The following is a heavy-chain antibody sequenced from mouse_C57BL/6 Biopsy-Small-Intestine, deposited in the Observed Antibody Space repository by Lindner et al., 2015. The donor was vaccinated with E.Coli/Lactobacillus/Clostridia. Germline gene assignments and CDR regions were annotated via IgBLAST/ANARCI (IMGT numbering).Heavy chain of an antibody. CDR1: GYTFTDYN. D-gene: IGHD3-2*02. J-gene: IGHJ3*01. Sequence: VQLQESGPELVKPGASVKIPCKASGYTFTDYNMDWVKQSHGKSLEWIGDINPNNGGTIYNQKFKGKATLTVDKSSSTAYMELRSLTSEDTAVYYCARRAQRGAWFAYWGQGTLVTVSA. CDR3: ARRAQRGAWFAY. CDR2: INPNNGGT. V-gene: IGHV1-18*01.